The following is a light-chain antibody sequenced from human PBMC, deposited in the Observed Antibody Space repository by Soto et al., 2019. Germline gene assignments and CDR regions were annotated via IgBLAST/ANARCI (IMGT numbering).Light chain of an antibody. CDR3: AAWDDSLNGWV. V-gene: IGLV1-44*01. J-gene: IGLJ3*02. CDR1: SSNIGSNY. CDR2: TNS. Sequence: QSVLTQPPSASGTPGQRVTISCSGSSSNIGSNYVYWYQQLPGTAPKLLIYTNSRRPSGVPDRFSGSKSGTSASLAISGLQSEDEADYYCAAWDDSLNGWVFGGGTKLTVL.